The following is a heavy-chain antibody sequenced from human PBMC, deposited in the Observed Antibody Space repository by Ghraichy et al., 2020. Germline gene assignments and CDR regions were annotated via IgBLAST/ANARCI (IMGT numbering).Heavy chain of an antibody. Sequence: ASVKVSCKTSGYIFTTYFIHWVRQAPGQGLEWVGLIKPDTGSAHYAQKFQGRVTMTRDTSTDTVYMELSSLRSDDTAIFYCARSTVTNTFDIWGQGTLVTVSS. CDR3: ARSTVTNTFDI. V-gene: IGHV1-46*01. J-gene: IGHJ3*02. CDR2: IKPDTGSA. CDR1: GYIFTTYF. D-gene: IGHD4-17*01.